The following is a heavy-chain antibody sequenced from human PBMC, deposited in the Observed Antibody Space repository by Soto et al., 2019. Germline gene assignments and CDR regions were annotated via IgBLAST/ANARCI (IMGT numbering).Heavy chain of an antibody. V-gene: IGHV3-64D*06. CDR3: VKEGVKNFWSGPDAFDI. J-gene: IGHJ3*02. CDR2: ISSSGGST. CDR1: GFTFGEYD. D-gene: IGHD3-3*01. Sequence: GGSLRLSCVVSGFTFGEYDMNWVRQAPGKGLEYVSAISSSGGSTYYADSVKGRFTISRDNSKNTLYLQMSSLRAEDTAVYYCVKEGVKNFWSGPDAFDIWGQGTMVTVSS.